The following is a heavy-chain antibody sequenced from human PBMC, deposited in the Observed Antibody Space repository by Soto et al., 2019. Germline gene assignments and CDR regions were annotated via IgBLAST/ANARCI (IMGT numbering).Heavy chain of an antibody. CDR3: ATRAPGYYVSGSYYKTRHYYYMDV. D-gene: IGHD3-10*01. J-gene: IGHJ6*03. CDR1: GYTLTELS. CDR2: FDPEDGKT. V-gene: IGHV1-24*01. Sequence: GASVKVSCKVSGYTLTELSMHWVRQAPGKGLEWMGGFDPEDGKTIYAQKFQGKVTMTEDTSTDTAYMELSSMRSEDTAVYCCATRAPGYYVSGSYYKTRHYYYMDVWGKGTTVTVSS.